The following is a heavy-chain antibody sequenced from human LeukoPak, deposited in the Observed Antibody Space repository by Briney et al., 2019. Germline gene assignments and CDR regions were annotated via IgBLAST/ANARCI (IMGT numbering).Heavy chain of an antibody. V-gene: IGHV3-9*01. Sequence: GGSLRLSCAASGFTFDDYAMHWVRQAPGKGLEWVSGISWNSGSIVYADSVKGRFTISRDNTNNSLYLQMHSLRAEDTALYYCAKDLSVTLVRGLKVDYWGQGTLVAVSS. J-gene: IGHJ4*02. D-gene: IGHD3-10*01. CDR1: GFTFDDYA. CDR2: ISWNSGSI. CDR3: AKDLSVTLVRGLKVDY.